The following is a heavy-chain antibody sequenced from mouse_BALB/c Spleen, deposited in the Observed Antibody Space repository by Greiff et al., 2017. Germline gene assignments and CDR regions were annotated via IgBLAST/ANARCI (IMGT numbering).Heavy chain of an antibody. CDR3: ARDYYGSDY. CDR1: GYSITSDYA. CDR2: ISYSGST. V-gene: IGHV3-2*02. Sequence: EVQGVESGPGLVKPSQSLSLTCTVTGYSITSDYAWNWIRQFPGNKLEWMGYISYSGSTSYNPSLKSRISITRDTSKNQFFLQLNSVTTEDTATYYCARDYYGSDYWGQGTTLTVSA. J-gene: IGHJ2*01. D-gene: IGHD1-2*01.